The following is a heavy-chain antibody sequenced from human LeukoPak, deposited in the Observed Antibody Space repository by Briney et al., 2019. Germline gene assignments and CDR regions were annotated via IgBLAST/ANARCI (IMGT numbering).Heavy chain of an antibody. CDR2: IHYSGST. Sequence: PSETLSLTCTVSGGSISSYYWSWIRQPPGKGLEWIGYIHYSGSTNYNPSLKSRVTISVDTSKNQFSLKLSSVIAADTAVYYCARHGRRYYDSSGYYYGNWFDPWGQGTLVTVSS. CDR1: GGSISSYY. D-gene: IGHD3-22*01. J-gene: IGHJ5*02. V-gene: IGHV4-59*08. CDR3: ARHGRRYYDSSGYYYGNWFDP.